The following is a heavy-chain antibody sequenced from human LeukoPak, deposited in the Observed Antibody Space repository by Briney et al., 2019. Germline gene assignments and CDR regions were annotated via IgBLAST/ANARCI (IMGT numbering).Heavy chain of an antibody. CDR2: MNPNSGNT. CDR1: GYTFTSYD. V-gene: IGHV1-8*01. J-gene: IGHJ4*02. Sequence: ASVTVSFKASGYTFTSYDINWVRQATGQGLEWMGWMNPNSGNTGYAQKFQGRVTMTRNTSISTAYMELSSLRSEDTAVYYCAKRIDFWSGYCFDYWGQGTLVTVSP. D-gene: IGHD3-3*01. CDR3: AKRIDFWSGYCFDY.